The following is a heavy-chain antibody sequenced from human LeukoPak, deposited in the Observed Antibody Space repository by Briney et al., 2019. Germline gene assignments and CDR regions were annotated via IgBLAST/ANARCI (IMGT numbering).Heavy chain of an antibody. D-gene: IGHD5-12*01. Sequence: ASVKVSCKVSGYTLTEFPMHWVRQSPGKGLEWMGGFDPENGETIYARRFQVRVTMTEDTSTDTAYMELSSLRSDDTAVYYCATCIVPTIGPLLIWGQGTMVTVSS. V-gene: IGHV1-24*01. CDR2: FDPENGET. CDR1: GYTLTEFP. CDR3: ATCIVPTIGPLLI. J-gene: IGHJ3*02.